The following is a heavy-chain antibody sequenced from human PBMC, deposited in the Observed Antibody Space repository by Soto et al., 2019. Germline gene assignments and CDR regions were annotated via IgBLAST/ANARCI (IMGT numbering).Heavy chain of an antibody. V-gene: IGHV5-51*01. CDR2: IYPGDSDT. Sequence: GEYLKISCKGSGYTFNNYWIGWVRQMPGKGLEWMGIIYPGDSDTKYNPSFQGQVTISADKSITNTYLQWSSLKASDTAIYYCAASIFYYGMDVWGQGTTVTVSS. CDR3: AASIFYYGMDV. J-gene: IGHJ6*02. CDR1: GYTFNNYW.